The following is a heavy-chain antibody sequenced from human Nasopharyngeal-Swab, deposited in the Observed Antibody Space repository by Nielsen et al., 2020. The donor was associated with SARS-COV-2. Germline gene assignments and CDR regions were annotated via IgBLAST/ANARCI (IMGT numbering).Heavy chain of an antibody. Sequence: SETLSLTCAVFSGSFSEYNWNWIRQPPGKGLEWIGEINHGGTTNYNPSLKSRVTVSVDTSKNQFSLRLTSVTAADTAVYYCAKEGATGWFDPCGQGTLVTVSS. CDR2: INHGGTT. CDR3: AKEGATGWFDP. CDR1: SGSFSEYN. J-gene: IGHJ5*02. V-gene: IGHV4-34*01.